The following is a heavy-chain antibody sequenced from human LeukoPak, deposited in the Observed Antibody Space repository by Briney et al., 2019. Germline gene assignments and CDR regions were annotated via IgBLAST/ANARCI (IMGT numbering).Heavy chain of an antibody. V-gene: IGHV3-23*01. D-gene: IGHD3-10*02. CDR2: IGGGGGST. J-gene: IGHJ6*04. Sequence: GGSLRLSCTASGFTFSNYAMSWVRQAPGEGLEWVSAIGGGGGSTYYADSVKGRFTISRDNSKNTLYLQMNSLRAEDTAVYYCAELGITMIGGVWGKGTTVTISS. CDR3: AELGITMIGGV. CDR1: GFTFSNYA.